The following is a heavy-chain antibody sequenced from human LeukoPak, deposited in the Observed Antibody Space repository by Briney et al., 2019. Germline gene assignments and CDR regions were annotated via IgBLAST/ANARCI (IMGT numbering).Heavy chain of an antibody. Sequence: SVKVSCKASGGTFSSYAISWVRQAPGQGLEWMGGIIPIFGTANYAQKFQGRVTITADESTSTAYMELSSLRSEDTAVYYCARSDSGYYDSSGYYYPFDYWGQGTLVTVSS. V-gene: IGHV1-69*13. CDR3: ARSDSGYYDSSGYYYPFDY. CDR2: IIPIFGTA. CDR1: GGTFSSYA. J-gene: IGHJ4*02. D-gene: IGHD3-22*01.